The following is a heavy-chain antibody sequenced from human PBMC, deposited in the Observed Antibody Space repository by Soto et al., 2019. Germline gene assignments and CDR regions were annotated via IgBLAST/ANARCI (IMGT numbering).Heavy chain of an antibody. D-gene: IGHD5-12*01. J-gene: IGHJ6*02. CDR1: GFTFSSYG. CDR2: ISYDGSNK. Sequence: QVQLVESGGGVVQPGRSLRLSCAASGFTFSSYGMHWVRQAPGKGLEWVAVISYDGSNKYYADSVKGRFTISRDNSKNTLYLQMNSLRAEDTAVYYCAKDEYSGSGYDYYYYYYYGMDVWGQGTTVTVSS. CDR3: AKDEYSGSGYDYYYYYYYGMDV. V-gene: IGHV3-30*18.